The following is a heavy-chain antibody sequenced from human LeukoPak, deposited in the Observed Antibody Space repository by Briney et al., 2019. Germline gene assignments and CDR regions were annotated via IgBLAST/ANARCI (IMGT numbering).Heavy chain of an antibody. J-gene: IGHJ4*02. D-gene: IGHD3-10*01. V-gene: IGHV1-2*06. CDR3: ARVGYHGSGSYFDY. Sequence: GSVKVSCKASGYTFTGYYMHWVRQAPGQGLEWMGRINPNSGGTNYAQKFQGRVTMTRDTSISTAYMELSRLRSDDTAVYYCARVGYHGSGSYFDYWGQGTLVTVSS. CDR2: INPNSGGT. CDR1: GYTFTGYY.